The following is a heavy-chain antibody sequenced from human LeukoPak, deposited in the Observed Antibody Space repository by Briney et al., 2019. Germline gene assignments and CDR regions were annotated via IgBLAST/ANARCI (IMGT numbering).Heavy chain of an antibody. Sequence: ASVKVSCKTSGYSFTDYYMHWVRQAPGQGLEWMGWINPNSGGTNSAQKFQGRVTMTRDTSISTAYMELRRLKSDDSAVYYCARRVQKLVATSWFDPWGQGTLVTVSS. CDR1: GYSFTDYY. CDR2: INPNSGGT. J-gene: IGHJ5*02. D-gene: IGHD5-12*01. V-gene: IGHV1-2*02. CDR3: ARRVQKLVATSWFDP.